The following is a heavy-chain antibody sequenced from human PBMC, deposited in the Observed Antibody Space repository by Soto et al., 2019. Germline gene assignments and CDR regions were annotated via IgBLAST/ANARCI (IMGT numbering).Heavy chain of an antibody. D-gene: IGHD3-22*01. CDR3: ARHAARITMIVVVIIAFDI. CDR1: GGSIGSSSYY. V-gene: IGHV4-39*01. CDR2: IYYSGST. J-gene: IGHJ3*02. Sequence: QLQLQESGPGLVKPSETLSLTCTVSGGSIGSSSYYWGWIRQPPGKGLEWIGSIYYSGSTYYNPSLKSRVTISVDTSKNQFSLKLSSVTAADTAVYYCARHAARITMIVVVIIAFDIWGQGTMVTVSS.